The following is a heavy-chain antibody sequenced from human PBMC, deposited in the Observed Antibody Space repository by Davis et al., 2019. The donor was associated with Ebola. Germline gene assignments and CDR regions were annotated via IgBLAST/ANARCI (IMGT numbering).Heavy chain of an antibody. J-gene: IGHJ6*02. V-gene: IGHV4-34*01. D-gene: IGHD2-15*01. Sequence: SGSLTLSCAVYGGSFSGYYWSWIRQRPGKGLEWIGEINHSGSTNYKPSLKSRVTISVDTSKNQFSLELSSVTAADTAVYYCARSLAATLYYYYGMEVWGQGTTVTVSS. CDR3: ARSLAATLYYYYGMEV. CDR2: INHSGST. CDR1: GGSFSGYY.